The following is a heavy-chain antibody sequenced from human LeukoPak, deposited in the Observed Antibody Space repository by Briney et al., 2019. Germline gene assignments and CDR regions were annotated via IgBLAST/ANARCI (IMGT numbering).Heavy chain of an antibody. CDR2: INPNSGGT. D-gene: IGHD3-9*01. V-gene: IGHV1-2*04. CDR1: GYTFTNYH. J-gene: IGHJ4*02. Sequence: ASVKVSCKASGYTFTNYHIAWVRQAPGQGLEWMGWINPNSGGTNYAQKFQGWVTMTRDTSISTAYMELSRLRSDDTAVYYCARALRYFDWSDGGYFDYWGQGTLVTVSS. CDR3: ARALRYFDWSDGGYFDY.